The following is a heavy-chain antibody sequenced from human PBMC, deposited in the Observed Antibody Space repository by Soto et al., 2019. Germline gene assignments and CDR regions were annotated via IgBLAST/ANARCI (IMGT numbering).Heavy chain of an antibody. Sequence: SETLSLTCTVSGGSISSSSYYWGWIRQPPGKGLEWIGSIYYSGSTYYNPSLKSRVTISVDTSKNQFSLKLSSVTAADTAVYYCARSSGDIGYYYYYYGMDVWGQGTTVTVSS. CDR2: IYYSGST. CDR1: GGSISSSSYY. CDR3: ARSSGDIGYYYYYYGMDV. D-gene: IGHD4-17*01. V-gene: IGHV4-39*01. J-gene: IGHJ6*02.